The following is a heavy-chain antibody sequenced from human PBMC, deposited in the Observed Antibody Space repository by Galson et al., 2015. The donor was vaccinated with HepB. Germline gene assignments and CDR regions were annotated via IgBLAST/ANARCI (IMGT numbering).Heavy chain of an antibody. D-gene: IGHD3-16*01. J-gene: IGHJ4*02. CDR1: GFTFSSYA. CDR2: IGVNDGSI. Sequence: SLRLSCAASGFTFSSYAMNWVRQAPGKGLEWVSGIGVNDGSIYYANSAKGRFTISRDNSKNTLYLQVNGLRAEDTAIYYCAKGRPGRPTEHGGYDLPDYLGQRTLVTVS. CDR3: AKGRPGRPTEHGGYDLPDY. V-gene: IGHV3-23*01.